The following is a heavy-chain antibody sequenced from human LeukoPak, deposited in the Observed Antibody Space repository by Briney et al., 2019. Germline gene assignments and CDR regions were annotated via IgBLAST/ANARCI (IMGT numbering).Heavy chain of an antibody. V-gene: IGHV4-39*07. CDR2: IYHNGST. Sequence: SETLSLTCTVSGGSISSSSYYWDWIRQPPGKGLEWMGGIYHNGSTYYDPSLNNRITISLDTSKNQFSLKVSSVTAADTAVYYCARVGYSYSINDWSRTGLGAYPTKYHYYMDVWGKGTTVTVSS. CDR1: GGSISSSSYY. CDR3: ARVGYSYSINDWSRTGLGAYPTKYHYYMDV. D-gene: IGHD5-18*01. J-gene: IGHJ6*03.